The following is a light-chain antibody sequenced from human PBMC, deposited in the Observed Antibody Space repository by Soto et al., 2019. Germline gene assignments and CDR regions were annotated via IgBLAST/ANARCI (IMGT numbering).Light chain of an antibody. CDR2: GAS. J-gene: IGKJ1*01. CDR3: QEYSSWWT. V-gene: IGKV3D-15*01. Sequence: EIVMTQSPATLSVSPGERAALSCRASQPVGSNLAWYQHTPGQPPRLLIYGASTRATGIPARFSGSGSGTEFTLTITALQSEDSAIYYCQEYSSWWTFGQGTKVEIK. CDR1: QPVGSN.